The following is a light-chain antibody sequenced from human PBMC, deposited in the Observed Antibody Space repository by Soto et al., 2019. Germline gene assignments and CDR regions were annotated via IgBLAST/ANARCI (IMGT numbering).Light chain of an antibody. CDR3: SSYTTSDTLV. J-gene: IGLJ3*02. CDR1: SSDVGAYNF. V-gene: IGLV2-14*01. Sequence: QSALTQPASVSGSPGQSIAISCTGTSSDVGAYNFVSWYQQHPGKAPKFIIYEVSNRPSGVSDRLSGSKSGNTASLTISGLQAEDEADYYCSSYTTSDTLVFGGGTQLTVL. CDR2: EVS.